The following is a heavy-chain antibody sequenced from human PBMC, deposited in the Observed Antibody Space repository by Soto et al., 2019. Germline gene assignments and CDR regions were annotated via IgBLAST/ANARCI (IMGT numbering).Heavy chain of an antibody. D-gene: IGHD2-15*01. CDR1: GGTFSRYA. J-gene: IGHJ4*02. V-gene: IGHV1-69*01. CDR3: AREYGHDCSGGNGYFYF. Sequence: QVQLVQSGAEVKKPGSSVKVSCKASGGTFSRYAINWVRQAPGHGLEWMGGIIPLFGTAKYAQKFQGRVTITADESTSTAHMELRSLRSEDTAVYYCAREYGHDCSGGNGYFYFWGQGTLVTVSS. CDR2: IIPLFGTA.